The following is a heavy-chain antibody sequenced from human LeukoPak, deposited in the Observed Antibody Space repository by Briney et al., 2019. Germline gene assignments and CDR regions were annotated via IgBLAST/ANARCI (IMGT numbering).Heavy chain of an antibody. V-gene: IGHV1-69*04. J-gene: IGHJ6*02. CDR3: ARDDRSPNYYYYYGVDV. CDR1: GGTVSSYA. Sequence: ASVKVSCKASGGTVSSYAISWVRQAPGQGLEWMGRIIPIFGIANYAQKFQGRVTITADKSTSTAYMELSSLRSEDTAVYYCARDDRSPNYYYYYGVDVWGQGTTVTVSS. CDR2: IIPIFGIA. D-gene: IGHD1-14*01.